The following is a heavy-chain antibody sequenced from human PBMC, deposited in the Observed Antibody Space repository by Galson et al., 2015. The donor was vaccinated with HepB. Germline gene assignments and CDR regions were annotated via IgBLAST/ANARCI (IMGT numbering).Heavy chain of an antibody. CDR2: ISSSSSYI. Sequence: LEWVSSISSSSSYIYYADSVKGRFTISRDNAKNSLYLQMNSLRAEDTAVYYCARDQSLYCSSTSCYEGGRNWFDPWGQGTLVTVSS. V-gene: IGHV3-21*01. CDR3: ARDQSLYCSSTSCYEGGRNWFDP. J-gene: IGHJ5*02. D-gene: IGHD2-2*01.